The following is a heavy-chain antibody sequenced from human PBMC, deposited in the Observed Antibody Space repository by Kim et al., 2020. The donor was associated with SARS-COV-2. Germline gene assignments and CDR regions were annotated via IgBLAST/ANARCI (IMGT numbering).Heavy chain of an antibody. V-gene: IGHV4-4*07. CDR1: GVSISDNY. D-gene: IGHD3-3*01. CDR3: AREPCRGSYDL. J-gene: IGHJ1*01. Sequence: SETLSLTCSVSGVSISDNYWTWIRQPAGKGLEWIGRIHRRGFTNYNPSLDSRVTMSIDTSKNQFSLKLTSVTAADTAVYYCAREPCRGSYDLWGQGTLVT. CDR2: IHRRGFT.